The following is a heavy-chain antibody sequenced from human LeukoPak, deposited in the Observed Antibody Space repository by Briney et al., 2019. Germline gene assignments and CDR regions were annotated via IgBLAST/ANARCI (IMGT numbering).Heavy chain of an antibody. J-gene: IGHJ6*02. D-gene: IGHD3-10*01. CDR2: IIPIFGTA. CDR1: GGTFSSYA. V-gene: IGHV1-69*13. Sequence: AASVKVSCKASGGTFSSYAISWVRQAPGQGLEWMGGIIPIFGTANYAQKFQGRVTITADESTSTAYMELSSLRSEDTAVYYCARGGITMVRGYYYYGMDVWGQGTTVTVSS. CDR3: ARGGITMVRGYYYYGMDV.